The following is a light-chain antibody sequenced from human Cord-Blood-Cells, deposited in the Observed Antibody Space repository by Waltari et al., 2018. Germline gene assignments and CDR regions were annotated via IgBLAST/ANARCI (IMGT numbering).Light chain of an antibody. CDR1: QSLLHSNGYNY. CDR3: MQALQTPYS. CDR2: LGS. J-gene: IGKJ2*03. Sequence: DIVMTQSSLSLTVTPGEPASISCSSSQSLLHSNGYNYLDWYLQKPGQSPQLLIYLGSNRASGVPDRFSGSGSGTDFTLKISRVEAEDVGVYYCMQALQTPYSFGQGTKLEIK. V-gene: IGKV2-28*01.